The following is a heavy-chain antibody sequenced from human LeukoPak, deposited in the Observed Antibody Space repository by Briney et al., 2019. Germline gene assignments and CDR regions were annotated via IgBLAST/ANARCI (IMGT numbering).Heavy chain of an antibody. CDR3: ASPAQQWRWYYLDY. V-gene: IGHV3-30*03. J-gene: IGHJ4*02. CDR1: GFTFSSYG. D-gene: IGHD6-19*01. CDR2: ISYDGSNQ. Sequence: TGGSLRLSCAASGFTFSSYGMYWVRQAPGKGLECVALISYDGSNQYYPESVKGRFTISRDNSQNALYLQMNSLRAEDTAVYHCASPAQQWRWYYLDYWGQGTLVTVSS.